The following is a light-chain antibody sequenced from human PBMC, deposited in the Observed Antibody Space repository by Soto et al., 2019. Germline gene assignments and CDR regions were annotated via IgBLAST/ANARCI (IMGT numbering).Light chain of an antibody. Sequence: QSALTQPASVSGSPGQSITISCTGTSSDVGSYNLVSWYQQHPGKAPKLMIYEGSKRPSGVSNRFSGSKSGNTASLTISGLQAEDEADYYCCSYAGSSTHVVFGGGPS. CDR2: EGS. CDR3: CSYAGSSTHVV. CDR1: SSDVGSYNL. V-gene: IGLV2-23*01. J-gene: IGLJ2*01.